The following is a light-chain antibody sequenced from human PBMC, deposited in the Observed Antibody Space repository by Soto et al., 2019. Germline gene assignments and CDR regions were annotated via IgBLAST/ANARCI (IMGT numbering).Light chain of an antibody. CDR1: SSDVGSYNL. Sequence: QSVLTQPASVAGSPGQSITISCTGTSSDVGSYNLVSWYQQHPGKAPKLMIYEVSKRPSGVSNRFSGSKSGNTESLTISGLQAEDEADYYCCSYAGSSTSFGTGTKVTVL. V-gene: IGLV2-23*02. CDR3: CSYAGSSTS. J-gene: IGLJ1*01. CDR2: EVS.